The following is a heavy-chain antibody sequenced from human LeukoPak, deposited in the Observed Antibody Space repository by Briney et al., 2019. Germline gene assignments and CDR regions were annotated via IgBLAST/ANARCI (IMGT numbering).Heavy chain of an antibody. CDR2: IYPGDSDT. D-gene: IGHD3-22*01. Sequence: HGESLKISCKGSGYRFTNYWIAWVRQIPGKGLELMGSIYPGDSDTRYSPSFQGRVTISADKSITTAYLQWNSLKASDTAKYYCTRQGVYYSDSSAYYYWGQGTLATVSS. CDR3: TRQGVYYSDSSAYYY. CDR1: GYRFTNYW. J-gene: IGHJ4*02. V-gene: IGHV5-51*01.